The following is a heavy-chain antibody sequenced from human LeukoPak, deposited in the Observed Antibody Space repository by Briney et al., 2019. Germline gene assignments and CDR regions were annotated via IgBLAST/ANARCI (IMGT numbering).Heavy chain of an antibody. V-gene: IGHV1-8*03. D-gene: IGHD6-19*01. CDR3: ARGRRFPFIAVAGRTGNYYYYYMDV. CDR2: MNPNSGNT. Sequence: ASVRVSCKASGYTFTSYDINWVRQATGQGLEWMGWMNPNSGNTGYAQKFQGRVTITRNTSISTAYMELSSLRSEDTAVYYCARGRRFPFIAVAGRTGNYYYYYMDVWGKGTTVTVSS. CDR1: GYTFTSYD. J-gene: IGHJ6*03.